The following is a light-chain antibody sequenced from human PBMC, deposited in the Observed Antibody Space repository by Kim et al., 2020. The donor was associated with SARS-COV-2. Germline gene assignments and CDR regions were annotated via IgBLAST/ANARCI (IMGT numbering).Light chain of an antibody. CDR1: QSVSSSY. V-gene: IGKV3D-20*01. J-gene: IGKJ4*01. CDR3: QQYGSSPRT. Sequence: EIVLTQSPATLSLSPGERATLSCRASQSVSSSYLAWYQQKPGLAPRLLIYAASTRATGIPDRFSGSGSGTDFTLTISRLEPEDFAVYYCQQYGSSPRTFGEGTKVDIK. CDR2: AAS.